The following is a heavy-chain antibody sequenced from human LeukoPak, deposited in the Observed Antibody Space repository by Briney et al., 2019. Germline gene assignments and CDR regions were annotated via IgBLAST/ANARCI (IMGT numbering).Heavy chain of an antibody. CDR2: IYTSGST. J-gene: IGHJ4*02. CDR3: ARDPGGSYSGGFDY. D-gene: IGHD1-26*01. CDR1: GGSISSYY. V-gene: IGHV4-4*09. Sequence: PSETLSLTCTVSGGSISSYYWSWIRQPPGKGLERIGYIYTSGSTNYNPSLKSRVTISVDTSKNQFSLKLSSVTAADTAVYYCARDPGGSYSGGFDYWGQGTLVTVSS.